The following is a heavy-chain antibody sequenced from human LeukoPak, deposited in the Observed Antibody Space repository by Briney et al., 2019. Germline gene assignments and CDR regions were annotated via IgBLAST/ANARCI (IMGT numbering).Heavy chain of an antibody. CDR2: INHSGST. Sequence: SETLSLTCAVYGGSFSGYYWSWIRQPPGKGLEWIGEINHSGSTNYNPSLKSRVTISVDTSKNQFSLKLSSVTAADTAVYYCARGQRGTIFGVVIINPHYMDVWGKGTTVTVSS. CDR1: GGSFSGYY. CDR3: ARGQRGTIFGVVIINPHYMDV. V-gene: IGHV4-34*01. D-gene: IGHD3-3*01. J-gene: IGHJ6*03.